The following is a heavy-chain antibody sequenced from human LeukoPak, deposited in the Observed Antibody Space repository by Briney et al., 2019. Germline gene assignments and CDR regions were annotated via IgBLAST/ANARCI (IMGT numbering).Heavy chain of an antibody. D-gene: IGHD3-10*01. CDR3: ANPDYYGSGSFDY. CDR2: IIPILGIA. J-gene: IGHJ4*02. CDR1: GYTFTHHY. V-gene: IGHV1-69*02. Sequence: GASVKVSCKASGYTFTHHYMHWVRQAPGQGLEWMGRIIPILGIANYAQKFQGRVTITADKSTSTAYMELSSLRSEDTAAYYCANPDYYGSGSFDYWGQGTLVTVSS.